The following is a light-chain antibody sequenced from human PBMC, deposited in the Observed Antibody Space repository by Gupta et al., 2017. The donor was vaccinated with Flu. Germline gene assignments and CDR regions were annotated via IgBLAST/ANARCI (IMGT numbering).Light chain of an antibody. J-gene: IGKJ3*01. V-gene: IGKV3-20*01. CDR2: AAS. CDR1: ESVSRR. Sequence: PGERATLSCRASESVSRRLAWYQKRPGQPPRLLIYAASSRASGIPDRFSGGGSGTDFTLSIGGLEPEDFAVYYWLQDDSSLTFGHGTTVDMK. CDR3: LQDDSSLT.